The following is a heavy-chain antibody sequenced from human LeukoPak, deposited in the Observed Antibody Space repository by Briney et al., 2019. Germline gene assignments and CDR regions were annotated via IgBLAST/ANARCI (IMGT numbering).Heavy chain of an antibody. CDR1: GVSISSSNSY. CDR3: ARTRWFGELGANDAFDI. D-gene: IGHD3-10*01. CDR2: IYYSGNT. Sequence: KASETLSLTCAVSGVSISSSNSYWGWIRQPPWKGLEWIGSIYYSGNTYYNASLKSRVTISADTSKNQFSLKVTSVTAADTAVYYCARTRWFGELGANDAFDIWGQGTMVTVSS. J-gene: IGHJ3*02. V-gene: IGHV4-39*01.